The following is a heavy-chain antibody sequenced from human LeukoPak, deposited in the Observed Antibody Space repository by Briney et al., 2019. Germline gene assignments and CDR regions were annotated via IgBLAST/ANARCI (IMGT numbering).Heavy chain of an antibody. CDR1: GFTFSTYS. D-gene: IGHD6-19*01. CDR2: ISSSSSTI. CDR3: AKDSSGWYRGSIDY. Sequence: GGSLRLSCAASGFTFSTYSMNWVRQAPGKGLEWVSYISSSSSTIYYADSVKGRFTISRDNAKNSLYLQMNSLRAEDTAVYYCAKDSSGWYRGSIDYWGQGTLVTVSS. J-gene: IGHJ4*02. V-gene: IGHV3-48*01.